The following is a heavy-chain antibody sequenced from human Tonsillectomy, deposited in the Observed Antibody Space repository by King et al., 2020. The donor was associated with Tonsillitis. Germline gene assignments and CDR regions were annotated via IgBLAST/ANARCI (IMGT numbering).Heavy chain of an antibody. J-gene: IGHJ3*02. CDR3: AVRRDCSDSNCYNAFYI. Sequence: HVQLVESGGGVVQPGTSLRLSCEVSAFTFRTYVLDWVRQAPGKGLEGVAVISYDGKNKVYAESVKGRFTISRNNSKNTLFMQLNSLRPEDTAVYYCAVRRDCSDSNCYNAFYIWGQGTMVTVSS. D-gene: IGHD2-2*02. CDR1: AFTFRTYV. V-gene: IGHV3-30*04. CDR2: ISYDGKNK.